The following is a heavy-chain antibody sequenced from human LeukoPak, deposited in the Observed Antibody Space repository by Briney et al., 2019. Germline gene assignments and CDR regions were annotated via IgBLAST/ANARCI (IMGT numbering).Heavy chain of an antibody. CDR2: ISGSGGGT. Sequence: GGSLRLSCAASGFTFSSYAMSWVRQAPGKGLEWVSAISGSGGGTYYADSVKGRFTISRDNSKNTLYLQMNSLRAEDTAVYYCAKDPSKYSSSWYVVYWGQGTLVTVSS. V-gene: IGHV3-23*01. CDR1: GFTFSSYA. J-gene: IGHJ4*02. CDR3: AKDPSKYSSSWYVVY. D-gene: IGHD6-13*01.